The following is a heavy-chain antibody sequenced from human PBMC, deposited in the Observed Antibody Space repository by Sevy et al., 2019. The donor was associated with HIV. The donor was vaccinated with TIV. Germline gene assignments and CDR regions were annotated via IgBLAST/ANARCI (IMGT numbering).Heavy chain of an antibody. D-gene: IGHD6-13*01. J-gene: IGHJ4*02. V-gene: IGHV3-30*02. CDR1: GFTFSNFG. CDR2: IRYDGTDK. Sequence: GGSLRLSCTASGFTFSNFGMHWVRQLPGKGLEWVTFIRYDGTDKYYAASVKGRFTISCDDSKNTLYLQMDSLRAEDTAIYYCAKDLAGPGRRYFDYWGQGTLVTVSS. CDR3: AKDLAGPGRRYFDY.